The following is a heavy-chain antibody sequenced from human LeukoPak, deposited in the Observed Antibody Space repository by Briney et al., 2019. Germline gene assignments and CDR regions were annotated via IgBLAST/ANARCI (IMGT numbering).Heavy chain of an antibody. CDR3: ARDAPIAVAFKAFDI. CDR2: ISSSSSYI. CDR1: GFTFSSYS. D-gene: IGHD6-19*01. J-gene: IGHJ3*02. Sequence: PGRSLRLSCAASGFTFSSYSMNWVRQAPGKGLEWVSSISSSSSYIYYADSVKGRFTISRDNAKNSLYLQMNSLRAEDTAVYYCARDAPIAVAFKAFDIWGQGTMVTVSS. V-gene: IGHV3-21*01.